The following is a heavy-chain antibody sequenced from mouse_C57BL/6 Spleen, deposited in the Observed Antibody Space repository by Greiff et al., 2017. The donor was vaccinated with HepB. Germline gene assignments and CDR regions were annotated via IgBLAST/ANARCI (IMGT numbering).Heavy chain of an antibody. D-gene: IGHD2-3*01. CDR3: AREDGYYVWFAY. CDR2: ISSGSSTI. J-gene: IGHJ3*01. V-gene: IGHV5-17*01. Sequence: EVQLQQSGGGLVKPGGSLKLSCAASGFTFSDYGMHWVRQAPEKGLEWVAYISSGSSTIYYADTVKGRFTISRDNAKNTLFLQMTSLRSEDTAMYYCAREDGYYVWFAYWGQGTLVTVSA. CDR1: GFTFSDYG.